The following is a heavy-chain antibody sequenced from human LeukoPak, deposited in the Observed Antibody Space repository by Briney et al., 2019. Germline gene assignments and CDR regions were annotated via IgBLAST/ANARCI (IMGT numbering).Heavy chain of an antibody. CDR3: AKDLTGGNYYLDY. D-gene: IGHD1-26*01. V-gene: IGHV3-30*18. CDR2: ISSDGSGK. J-gene: IGHJ4*02. CDR1: GFTFSSYG. Sequence: GRSLRLSCTTTGFTFSSYGMHWVRQAPGKGLEWVAVISSDGSGKHSAESVKGRFTISRDNSKNTLYLQMNSLRAEDTAVYYCAKDLTGGNYYLDYWAREPWSPSP.